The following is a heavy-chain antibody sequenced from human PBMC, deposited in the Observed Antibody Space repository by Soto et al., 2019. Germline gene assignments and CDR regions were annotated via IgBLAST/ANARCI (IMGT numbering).Heavy chain of an antibody. J-gene: IGHJ4*02. D-gene: IGHD6-13*01. CDR1: GYTFSNFW. CDR2: IYPGDHET. CDR3: ARSPRSSPYFDY. Sequence: GESLKISCQCSGYTFSNFWIGWVRQLPGKGLEWMGIIYPGDHETRYSPSFHAKVTISADKSINTAYLQWNSLEASDTAFYFCARSPRSSPYFDYWGQGALVTASS. V-gene: IGHV5-51*01.